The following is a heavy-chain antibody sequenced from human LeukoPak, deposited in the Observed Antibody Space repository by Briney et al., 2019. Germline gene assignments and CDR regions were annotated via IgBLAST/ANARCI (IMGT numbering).Heavy chain of an antibody. Sequence: SETLSLTCTVSGGSISSYYWSWIRQPPGKGLEWIGYIYYSGSTNYNPSLKSRVTISVDTSKNQFSLKLSSVTAADTAVYYCARAGGYYDSSGYSFDYWGQGTLVTVSS. J-gene: IGHJ4*02. V-gene: IGHV4-59*01. CDR2: IYYSGST. CDR3: ARAGGYYDSSGYSFDY. CDR1: GGSISSYY. D-gene: IGHD3-22*01.